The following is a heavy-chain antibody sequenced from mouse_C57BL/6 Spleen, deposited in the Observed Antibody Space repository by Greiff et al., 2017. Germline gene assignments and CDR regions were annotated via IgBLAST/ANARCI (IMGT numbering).Heavy chain of an antibody. Sequence: EVKLVASGGGLVKPGGSLKLSCAASGFTFSSYTMSWVRQTPEKRLEWVATISGGGGNTYYPDSVKGRFTISRDNAKNTLYLQMSSLRSEDTAWYYCARQDFDYWGQGTTLTVSS. V-gene: IGHV5-9*01. J-gene: IGHJ2*01. CDR1: GFTFSSYT. CDR3: ARQDFDY. CDR2: ISGGGGNT.